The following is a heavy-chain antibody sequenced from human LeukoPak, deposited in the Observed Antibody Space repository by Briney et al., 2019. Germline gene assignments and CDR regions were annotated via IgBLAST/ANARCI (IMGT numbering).Heavy chain of an antibody. CDR3: ATTSDILTGYFTFDY. CDR1: GYTFTSYG. V-gene: IGHV1-18*01. Sequence: ASVKVSCKASGYTFTSYGITWVRQAPGQGLEWMGWISGYNGNTNYAQKLQGRVTMTTDTSTSTAYMELRSLRSDDTAVYYCATTSDILTGYFTFDYWGQETLVTVSS. CDR2: ISGYNGNT. J-gene: IGHJ4*02. D-gene: IGHD3-9*01.